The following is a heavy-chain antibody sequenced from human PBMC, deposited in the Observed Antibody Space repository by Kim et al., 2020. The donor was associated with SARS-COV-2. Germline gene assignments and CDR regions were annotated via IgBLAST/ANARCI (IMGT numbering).Heavy chain of an antibody. D-gene: IGHD3-10*01. CDR1: GDSISNNDYF. CDR2: ILYGGTT. V-gene: IGHV4-39*01. J-gene: IGHJ6*02. Sequence: SETLSLTCTVSGDSISNNDYFWGWIRQPPGEGLEWIGSILYGGTTYYNPSLRSRVTISLDASKNQFSLRLPSVTAADTFVYYCASLRRLWFDALDVWG. CDR3: ASLRRLWFDALDV.